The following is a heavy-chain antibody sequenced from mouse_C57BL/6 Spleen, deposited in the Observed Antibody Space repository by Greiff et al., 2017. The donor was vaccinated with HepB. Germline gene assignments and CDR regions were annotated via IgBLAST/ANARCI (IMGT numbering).Heavy chain of an antibody. CDR2: ISSGSSTI. CDR3: ASPYYYGSIDWYFDV. Sequence: EVMLVESGGGLVKPGGSLKLSCAASGFTFSDYGMHWVRQAPEKGLEWVAYISSGSSTIDYAATVKGRYTISRDNAKNTLFLQMTNLRSEDTAMYYCASPYYYGSIDWYFDVWGTGTTVTVSS. D-gene: IGHD1-1*01. V-gene: IGHV5-17*01. J-gene: IGHJ1*03. CDR1: GFTFSDYG.